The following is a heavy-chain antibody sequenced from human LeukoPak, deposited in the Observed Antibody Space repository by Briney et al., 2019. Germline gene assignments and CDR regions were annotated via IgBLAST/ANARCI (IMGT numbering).Heavy chain of an antibody. CDR1: GFTFSNAW. CDR3: TTYDYGDYYFFYGMDV. D-gene: IGHD4-17*01. Sequence: GGSLRLSCAASGFTFSNAWMSWVRQVPGKGLEWVGRIKGKTDGGTIDYGAAVKGRFTISRDDSKNTLYLQMDSLESEDTAVYYCTTYDYGDYYFFYGMDVWGQGTTVTVSS. J-gene: IGHJ6*02. V-gene: IGHV3-15*01. CDR2: IKGKTDGGTI.